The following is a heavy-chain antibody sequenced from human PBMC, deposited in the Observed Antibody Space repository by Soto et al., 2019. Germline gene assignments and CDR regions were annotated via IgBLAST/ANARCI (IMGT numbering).Heavy chain of an antibody. CDR2: IYWNDDK. CDR1: GFSLRTSGVG. V-gene: IGHV2-5*01. D-gene: IGHD6-19*01. J-gene: IGHJ5*02. CDR3: AKSGSSGWYGWFDP. Sequence: SGPTLVHPTQTLTLTCIFSGFSLRTSGVGVGWIRQPPGKALEWLGFIYWNDDKRYSPSLKSRLTITKDNSKNQVVLTMTNMDPVDTATYYCAKSGSSGWYGWFDPWGQGTLVTVSS.